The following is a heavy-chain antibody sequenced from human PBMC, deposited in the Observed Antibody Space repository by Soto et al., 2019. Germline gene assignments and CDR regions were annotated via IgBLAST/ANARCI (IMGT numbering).Heavy chain of an antibody. V-gene: IGHV1-2*04. J-gene: IGHJ3*02. CDR3: ARGRRYFDWLPHHDAFDI. CDR2: INPNSGGT. Sequence: ASVKVSCKASGYTFTGYYRHWVRQAPGQGLEWMGWINPNSGGTNYAQKFQGWVTMTRDTSISTAYMELSRLRSDDTAVYYCARGRRYFDWLPHHDAFDIWGQGTMVTVSS. D-gene: IGHD3-9*01. CDR1: GYTFTGYY.